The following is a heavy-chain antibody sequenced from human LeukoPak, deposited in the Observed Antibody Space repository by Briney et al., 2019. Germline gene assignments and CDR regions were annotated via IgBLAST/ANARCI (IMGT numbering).Heavy chain of an antibody. V-gene: IGHV4-59*06. J-gene: IGHJ4*02. Sequence: SETLSLTCTVSGGSISSYYWSWIRQHPGKGLEWIGYIYYSGSTYYNPSLKSRVTISVDTSKNQFSLKLSSVTAADTAVYYCARGVRWLQLSYFDYWGQGTLVTVSS. D-gene: IGHD5-24*01. CDR3: ARGVRWLQLSYFDY. CDR2: IYYSGST. CDR1: GGSISSYY.